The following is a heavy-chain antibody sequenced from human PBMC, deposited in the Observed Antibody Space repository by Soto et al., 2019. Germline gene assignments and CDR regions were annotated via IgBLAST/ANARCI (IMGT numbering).Heavy chain of an antibody. V-gene: IGHV3-48*02. Sequence: PVGSLRLSCAASGFPFHSYSMNWVRQAPGRGLGWVSYIAGGGHTIYYADSVKGRFTISRDDAKSSLYLQMNSLRDDDTAIYYCARDPISGSFDFWGQGTLVTVSS. D-gene: IGHD6-19*01. J-gene: IGHJ4*02. CDR2: IAGGGHTI. CDR1: GFPFHSYS. CDR3: ARDPISGSFDF.